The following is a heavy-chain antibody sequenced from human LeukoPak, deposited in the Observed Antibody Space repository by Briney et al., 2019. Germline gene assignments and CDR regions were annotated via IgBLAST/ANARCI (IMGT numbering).Heavy chain of an antibody. CDR1: GGTFSSYA. D-gene: IGHD5-24*01. Sequence: VASVKVSCKASGGTFSSYAISWVRQAPGQGLEWVGGIIPIFGTTNYAQNFQGRITITTDESTSTAYMELSSLTSEDTAVYYCASVPDRGWLPFDYWGQGILVTVSS. J-gene: IGHJ4*02. V-gene: IGHV1-69*05. CDR3: ASVPDRGWLPFDY. CDR2: IIPIFGTT.